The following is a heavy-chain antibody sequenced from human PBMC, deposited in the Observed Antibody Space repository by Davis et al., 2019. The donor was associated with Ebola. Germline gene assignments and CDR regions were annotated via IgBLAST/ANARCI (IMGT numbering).Heavy chain of an antibody. V-gene: IGHV3-9*01. D-gene: IGHD3-10*01. Sequence: SLKISCAASGFTFDDYAMHWVRQAPGKGLEWVSGISWNSGSIGYADSVKGRFTISRDNAKNSLYLQMNSLRAEDTALYYCAKDYYGSGTLLYNWYFDLWGRGTLVTVSS. J-gene: IGHJ2*01. CDR2: ISWNSGSI. CDR1: GFTFDDYA. CDR3: AKDYYGSGTLLYNWYFDL.